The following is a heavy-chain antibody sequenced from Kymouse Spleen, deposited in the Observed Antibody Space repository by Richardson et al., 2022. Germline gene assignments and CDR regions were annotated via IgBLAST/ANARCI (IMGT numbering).Heavy chain of an antibody. CDR3: ARDVAGTLYYYYYGMDV. V-gene: IGHV4-61*01. J-gene: IGHJ6*02. CDR2: IYYSGST. Sequence: QVQLQESGPGLVKPSETLSLTCTVSGGSVSSGSYYWSWIRQPPGKGLEWIGYIYYSGSTNYNPSLKSRVTISVDTSKNQFSLKLSSVTAADTAVYYCARDVAGTLYYYYYGMDVWGQGTTVTVSS. CDR1: GGSVSSGSYY. D-gene: IGHD6-19*01.